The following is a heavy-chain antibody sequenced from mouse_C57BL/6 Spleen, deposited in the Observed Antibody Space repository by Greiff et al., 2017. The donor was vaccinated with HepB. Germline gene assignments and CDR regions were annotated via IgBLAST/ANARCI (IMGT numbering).Heavy chain of an antibody. CDR3: ARSLITTVDYFDY. J-gene: IGHJ2*01. CDR1: GYTFTSYW. V-gene: IGHV1-59*01. CDR2: IDPSDSYT. D-gene: IGHD1-1*01. Sequence: QVQLKQPGAELVRPGTSVKLSCKASGYTFTSYWMHWVKQRPGQGLEWIGVIDPSDSYTNYNQKFKGKATLTVDTSSSTAYMQLSSLTSEDSAVYYCARSLITTVDYFDYWGQGTTLTVSS.